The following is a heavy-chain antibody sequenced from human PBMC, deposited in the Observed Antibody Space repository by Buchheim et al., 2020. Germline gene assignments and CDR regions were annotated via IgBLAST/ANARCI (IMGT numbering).Heavy chain of an antibody. Sequence: VQLVESGGGVVQPGRSLRLSCAASGFTFSSYAMHWVRQAPGKGLEWVAVISYDGSNKYYADSVKGRFTISRDNSKNTLYLQMNSLRAEDTAVYYCARSYDFWSGYYDFDYWGQGTL. CDR1: GFTFSSYA. CDR3: ARSYDFWSGYYDFDY. CDR2: ISYDGSNK. J-gene: IGHJ4*02. V-gene: IGHV3-30*04. D-gene: IGHD3-3*01.